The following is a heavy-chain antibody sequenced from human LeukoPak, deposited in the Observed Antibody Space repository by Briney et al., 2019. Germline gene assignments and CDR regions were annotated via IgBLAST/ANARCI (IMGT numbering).Heavy chain of an antibody. V-gene: IGHV1-18*01. Sequence: GASVKVSCKSSGYTFSNYGVTWVRQAPGQGLEWMGWISAYNGNTNYAQKLQGRVTMTTDTSTSTAYMELRSLRSDDTAVYYCARDPSTRSAPTHSSSWLYPLDPWGQGTLVTVSS. CDR2: ISAYNGNT. CDR1: GYTFSNYG. D-gene: IGHD6-13*01. J-gene: IGHJ5*02. CDR3: ARDPSTRSAPTHSSSWLYPLDP.